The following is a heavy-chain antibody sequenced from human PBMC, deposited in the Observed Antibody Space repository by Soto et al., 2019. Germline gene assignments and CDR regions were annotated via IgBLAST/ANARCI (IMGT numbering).Heavy chain of an antibody. CDR2: IIPILGTA. D-gene: IGHD2-15*01. V-gene: IGHV1-69*13. J-gene: IGHJ6*02. CDR3: AREQNCSGGSCYPGYYYYGMDV. CDR1: GGTFSSYA. Sequence: SVKVSCKASGGTFSSYAISWVRQAPGQGLEWMGGIIPILGTANYAQKFQGRVTITADESTSTAYMELSSLRSEDTAVYYCAREQNCSGGSCYPGYYYYGMDVWGQGTTVTVSS.